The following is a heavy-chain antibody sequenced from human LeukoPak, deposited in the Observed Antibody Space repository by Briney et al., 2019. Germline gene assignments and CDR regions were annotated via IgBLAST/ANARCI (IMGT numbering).Heavy chain of an antibody. V-gene: IGHV1-3*04. CDR1: GYTFTRYA. Sequence: GASVKVSCKASGYTFTRYAIHWLRQAPGHRLEWVGWINTVNGNTKYSQKFQGRVTITRDTSASTAYMELSSLRSEDTAVYYCATFVYYYGISGYDIGYFRHWGQGSLVTVSS. CDR2: INTVNGNT. D-gene: IGHD3-22*01. J-gene: IGHJ1*01. CDR3: ATFVYYYGISGYDIGYFRH.